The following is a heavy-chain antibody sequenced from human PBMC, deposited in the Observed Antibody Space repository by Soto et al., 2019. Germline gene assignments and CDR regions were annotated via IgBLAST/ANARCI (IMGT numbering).Heavy chain of an antibody. D-gene: IGHD3-10*01. J-gene: IGHJ6*02. CDR2: IFHSGST. V-gene: IGHV4-30-4*01. CDR3: ARDRYYGSGTYYNFYSGMDV. CDR1: GGSITSGGYY. Sequence: PSETLSLTCTASGGSITSGGYYWTWVRQPPGKGLEWIGNIFHSGSTYYTPSLQSRVTISLDTSKHHFSLKLSSVTPADTAVYYCARDRYYGSGTYYNFYSGMDVWGQGTTVTVSS.